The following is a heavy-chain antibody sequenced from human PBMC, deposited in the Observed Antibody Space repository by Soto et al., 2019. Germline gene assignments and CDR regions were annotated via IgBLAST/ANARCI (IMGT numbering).Heavy chain of an antibody. J-gene: IGHJ4*02. Sequence: EVQLLESGGGLVQPGGSLRLSCAASGFTFSSYAMGWVRQAPGKGLQWISVISSSGGSTYYADSVKGRFTIARDNSKDTLFLDMNSLRAEDSAVYYCARREYVYIWGSYDYWGQGTLVTVSS. CDR3: ARREYVYIWGSYDY. CDR1: GFTFSSYA. V-gene: IGHV3-23*01. D-gene: IGHD3-16*01. CDR2: ISSSGGST.